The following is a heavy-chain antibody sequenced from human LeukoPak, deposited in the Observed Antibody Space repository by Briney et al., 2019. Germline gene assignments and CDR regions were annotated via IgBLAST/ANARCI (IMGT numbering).Heavy chain of an antibody. D-gene: IGHD3-22*01. CDR1: GGTFSSYA. J-gene: IGHJ4*02. CDR2: IIPILGIA. CDR3: ARSPNYYDSSGYWHY. V-gene: IGHV1-69*04. Sequence: SVKVSCKASGGTFSSYAISWVRQAPGQGLEWMGRIIPILGIANYAQKFQGRVTITADKSTSTAYMELSSLRSEDTAVYYCARSPNYYDSSGYWHYRGQGTLVTVSS.